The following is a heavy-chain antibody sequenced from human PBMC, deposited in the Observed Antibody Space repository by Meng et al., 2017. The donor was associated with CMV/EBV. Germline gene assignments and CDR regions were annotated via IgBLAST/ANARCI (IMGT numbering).Heavy chain of an antibody. CDR3: ATGYGMDV. Sequence: ASVKVSCKASGGTFSSYAISWVRQAPGKGLEWMGGFDPEDGETIYAQKFQGRVTMTEDTSTDTAYMELSSLRSEDTAVYYCATGYGMDVWGQGTTVTVSS. V-gene: IGHV1-24*01. J-gene: IGHJ6*02. CDR1: GGTFSSYA. CDR2: FDPEDGET.